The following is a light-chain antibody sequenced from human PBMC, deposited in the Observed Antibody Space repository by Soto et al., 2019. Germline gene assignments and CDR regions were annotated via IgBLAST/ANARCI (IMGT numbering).Light chain of an antibody. Sequence: QSALTQPASVSGSPGQSITISCTGTSSDVGGYNYVSWYQQHPGKAPKLMIYAVSNRPSGVSNRSSGSKSGNTASLTISGLQAEDEADYYCSSYTSSSTPRVFGTGTKVTVL. CDR1: SSDVGGYNY. CDR3: SSYTSSSTPRV. V-gene: IGLV2-14*01. J-gene: IGLJ1*01. CDR2: AVS.